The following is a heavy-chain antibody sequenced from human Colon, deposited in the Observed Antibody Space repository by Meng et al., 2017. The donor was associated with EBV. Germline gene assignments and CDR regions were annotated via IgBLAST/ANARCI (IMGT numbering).Heavy chain of an antibody. CDR3: GTLKYTSGFYGPAY. Sequence: VQLVQSGSGLKRPGAPVKVSCKASGYTFTRYPMNWVRQAPGQGLEWMGWISTNTGNPTYAQGFTGRFVFSVDTSVSTAYLQISSLKAEDTAVYYCGTLKYTSGFYGPAYWGQGALVTVSS. CDR2: ISTNTGNP. CDR1: GYTFTRYP. D-gene: IGHD6-19*01. J-gene: IGHJ4*02. V-gene: IGHV7-4-1*02.